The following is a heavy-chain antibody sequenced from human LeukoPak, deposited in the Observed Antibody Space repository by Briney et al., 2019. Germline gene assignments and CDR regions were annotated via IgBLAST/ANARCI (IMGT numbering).Heavy chain of an antibody. Sequence: RGSLRLSCAASGFTFSSYAMTWVRQAPGKGLEWVSTITSSGGNTYYADSVKGRFTISRDNSKNTLYLQMNSLRAEDTAVYYCARAPGATYYYFYGMDVWGQGTTGSVS. CDR3: ARAPGATYYYFYGMDV. CDR1: GFTFSSYA. J-gene: IGHJ6*02. D-gene: IGHD3-10*01. V-gene: IGHV3-23*01. CDR2: ITSSGGNT.